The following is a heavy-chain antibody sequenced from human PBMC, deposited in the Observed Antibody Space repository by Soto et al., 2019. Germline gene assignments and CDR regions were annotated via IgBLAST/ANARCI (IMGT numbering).Heavy chain of an antibody. CDR1: GYIFTGYY. Sequence: ASVKVSCKASGYIFTGYYMHWVRQAPGQGLEWMGWINPNSGGTNYAQKFQGWVTMTRDTSISTAYMELSRLRSDDTAVYYCARARTRYDFWSGYYSPNYYYYGMDVWGQGTTVTVSS. V-gene: IGHV1-2*04. J-gene: IGHJ6*02. CDR2: INPNSGGT. D-gene: IGHD3-3*01. CDR3: ARARTRYDFWSGYYSPNYYYYGMDV.